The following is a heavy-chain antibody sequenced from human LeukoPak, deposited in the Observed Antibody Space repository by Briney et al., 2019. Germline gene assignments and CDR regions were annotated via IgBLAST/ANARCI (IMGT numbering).Heavy chain of an antibody. CDR1: GGSISSGGYY. V-gene: IGHV4-31*03. J-gene: IGHJ4*02. CDR2: IYYSGST. Sequence: PSETLSLTCTVSGGSISSGGYYWSWIRQHPGKGLEWIGYIYYSGSTYYNPSLKSRVTISVDTSKNQFSLKLSSVTAADTAVYYCAREVGYDSSGYYYYFDYWGQGTLVTVSS. D-gene: IGHD3-22*01. CDR3: AREVGYDSSGYYYYFDY.